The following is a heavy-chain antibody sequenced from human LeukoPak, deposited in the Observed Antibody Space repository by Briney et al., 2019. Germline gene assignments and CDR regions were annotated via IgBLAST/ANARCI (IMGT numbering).Heavy chain of an antibody. CDR2: INHSGRT. D-gene: IGHD4-17*01. Sequence: PSETLSLTCAVYGGSFSGYYWNWIRQPPGKGLEWIGEINHSGRTKYNPSLKSRVTISVDTSKNQFSLILSSVTAADTAVYYCARGTDYGDYDYYYYMDVWGKGTTVTVSS. CDR1: GGSFSGYY. J-gene: IGHJ6*03. V-gene: IGHV4-34*01. CDR3: ARGTDYGDYDYYYYMDV.